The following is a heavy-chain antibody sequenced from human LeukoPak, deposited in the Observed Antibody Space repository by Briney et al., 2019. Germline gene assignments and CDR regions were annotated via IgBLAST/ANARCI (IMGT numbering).Heavy chain of an antibody. CDR1: GFTFDDYA. CDR2: ISWNSGSI. J-gene: IGHJ4*02. V-gene: IGHV3-9*01. CDR3: AKGGVVLRFLEWFDY. D-gene: IGHD3-3*01. Sequence: PGGSLRLSCAASGFTFDDYAMHWVRHAPGKGLEWVSGISWNSGSIVYADSVKGRFTISRDNAKNSLYLQMNSLRAEDTALYYCAKGGVVLRFLEWFDYWGQGTLVTVSS.